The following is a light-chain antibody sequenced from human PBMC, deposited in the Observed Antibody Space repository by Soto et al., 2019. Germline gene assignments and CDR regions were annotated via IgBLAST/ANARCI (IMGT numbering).Light chain of an antibody. CDR1: QSVSSN. J-gene: IGKJ1*01. CDR2: GAT. CDR3: QQYNNWPRT. Sequence: EIVVTQSPATLSVSPGERATLSCRASQSVSSNVAWYQQKPGQAPSLLIHGATTRATGIPARFSGSGSGTEFTLTISSLQSEDFAVYYCQQYNNWPRTFGQGTKVDIK. V-gene: IGKV3-15*01.